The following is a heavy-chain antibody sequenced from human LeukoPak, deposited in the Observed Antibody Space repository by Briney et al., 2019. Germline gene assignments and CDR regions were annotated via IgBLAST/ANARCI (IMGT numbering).Heavy chain of an antibody. V-gene: IGHV3-30*18. CDR1: GIIFSRFG. J-gene: IGHJ6*02. CDR3: AKQKLWFGELLLTMDV. Sequence: PGGSLRLSCAVSGIIFSRFGIHWARQAPGKGLEWVAFISNDGRNKYYADSVKGRFTISRDNSKNTLYLQMSSLRAEDTAVYYCAKQKLWFGELLLTMDVWGQGTAVTVAS. CDR2: ISNDGRNK. D-gene: IGHD3-10*01.